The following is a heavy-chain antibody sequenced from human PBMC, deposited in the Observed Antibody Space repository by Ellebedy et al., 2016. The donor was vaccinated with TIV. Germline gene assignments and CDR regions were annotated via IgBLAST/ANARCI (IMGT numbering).Heavy chain of an antibody. J-gene: IGHJ4*02. D-gene: IGHD6-19*01. CDR2: IYHSGRT. CDR3: ARGAAYSSGWYSN. V-gene: IGHV4-59*01. CDR1: GGSISSYY. Sequence: SETLSLTCTVSGGSISSYYWSWIRQPPGKGLEWIGMIYHSGRTNYNPSLKSRVSISVDTSMNRFSLRLTSVTAADTAVYYCARGAAYSSGWYSNWGQGTLVAVSS.